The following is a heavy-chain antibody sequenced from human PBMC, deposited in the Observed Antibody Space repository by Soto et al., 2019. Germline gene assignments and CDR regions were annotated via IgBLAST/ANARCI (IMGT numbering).Heavy chain of an antibody. Sequence: EVQLVESGGGLVQPGGSLRLSCAASGFTVSSNYMSWVRQAPGKGLEWVSVIYSGGSTYYADSVKGRFTISRDNSENTLYLQMNSLRAEDTAVYYCAREEDYGDYVGDYWGQGTLVTVSS. CDR3: AREEDYGDYVGDY. J-gene: IGHJ4*02. CDR1: GFTVSSNY. V-gene: IGHV3-66*01. CDR2: IYSGGST. D-gene: IGHD4-17*01.